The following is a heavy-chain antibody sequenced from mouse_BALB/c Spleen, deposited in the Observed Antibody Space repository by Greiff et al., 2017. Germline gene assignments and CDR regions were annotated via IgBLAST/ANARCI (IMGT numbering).Heavy chain of an antibody. D-gene: IGHD1-1*01. Sequence: DVKLVESGGGLVQPGGSLKLSCAASGFTFSSYTMSWVRQTPEKRLEWVAYISNGGGSTYYPDTVKGRFTISRDNAKNTLYLQMSSLKSEDTAMYYCASLYGGTWFAYWGQGTLVTVSA. CDR1: GFTFSSYT. CDR2: ISNGGGST. J-gene: IGHJ3*01. V-gene: IGHV5-12-2*01. CDR3: ASLYGGTWFAY.